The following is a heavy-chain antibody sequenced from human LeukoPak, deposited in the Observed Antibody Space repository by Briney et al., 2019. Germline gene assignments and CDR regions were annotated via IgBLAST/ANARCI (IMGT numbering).Heavy chain of an antibody. CDR3: ARDAGDY. Sequence: ASVKVSCKASGYTFTGYYMHWVRQAPGQGLEWMGWIIPNSGGTNYAQKFQGRVTMTRDASISTAYMELSSLRSEDTAVYYCARDAGDYWGQGTLVTVSS. V-gene: IGHV1-2*02. CDR1: GYTFTGYY. J-gene: IGHJ4*02. CDR2: IIPNSGGT.